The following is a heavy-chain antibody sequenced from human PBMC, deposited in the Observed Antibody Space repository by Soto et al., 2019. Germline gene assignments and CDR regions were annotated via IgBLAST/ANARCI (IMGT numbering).Heavy chain of an antibody. Sequence: SETLSLTCGVSCYSIISGYQWGWIRRPPGKGPEWIGSVYHDGRTRYNPPLESRVTISVDTSKNQFSLNLNSVTVADTAMYYCARDFYGSRAAGWFDPWGQGTLVPVCS. CDR2: VYHDGRT. D-gene: IGHD3-10*01. CDR1: CYSIISGYQ. CDR3: ARDFYGSRAAGWFDP. J-gene: IGHJ5*02. V-gene: IGHV4-38-2*02.